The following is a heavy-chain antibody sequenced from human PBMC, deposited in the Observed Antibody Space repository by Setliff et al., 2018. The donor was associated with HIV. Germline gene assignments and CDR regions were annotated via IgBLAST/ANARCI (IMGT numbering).Heavy chain of an antibody. V-gene: IGHV4-39*07. CDR1: GGSISSTNYY. CDR2: IYYSGIT. Sequence: SETLSLTCTVSGGSISSTNYYWAWIRQPPGKGLEWIGSIYYSGITYYNSSLKSRVTISVDTAKNQFSLKLSSVTAADTAVYYCARHGRWYFDLWGRGTLVTVSS. CDR3: ARHGRWYFDL. D-gene: IGHD1-26*01. J-gene: IGHJ2*01.